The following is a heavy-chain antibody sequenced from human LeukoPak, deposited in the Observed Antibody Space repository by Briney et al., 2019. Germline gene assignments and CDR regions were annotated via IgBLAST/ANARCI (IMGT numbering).Heavy chain of an antibody. D-gene: IGHD6-19*01. CDR3: AKDRRQWLDY. Sequence: GGSLRLSCVASGFTFSSYWMHWVRQDPRKGLEWVSAISGSGGSTYYADSVKGRFTISRDNSKNTLYLQMNSLRAEDTAVYYCAKDRRQWLDYWGQGTLVTVSS. CDR2: ISGSGGST. CDR1: GFTFSSYW. V-gene: IGHV3-23*01. J-gene: IGHJ4*02.